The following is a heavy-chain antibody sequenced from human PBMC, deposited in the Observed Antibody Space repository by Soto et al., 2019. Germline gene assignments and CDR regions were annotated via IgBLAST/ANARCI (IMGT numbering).Heavy chain of an antibody. Sequence: GQSLKISCKGSGYSFAGYWITWVRQKPGKGLEWMGRIDPSDSQTYYSPSFRGHVTISVTKSITTVFLQWSSLRASDTAMYYCARQIYDSDTGPNHQNYLDAWGPGTPVTVSS. CDR3: ARQIYDSDTGPNHQNYLDA. D-gene: IGHD3-22*01. CDR2: IDPSDSQT. CDR1: GYSFAGYW. J-gene: IGHJ4*02. V-gene: IGHV5-10-1*01.